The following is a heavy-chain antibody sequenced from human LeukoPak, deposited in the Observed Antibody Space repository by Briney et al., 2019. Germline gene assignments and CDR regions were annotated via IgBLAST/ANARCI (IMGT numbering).Heavy chain of an antibody. V-gene: IGHV3-15*01. CDR2: IKSKTDGGTT. Sequence: GGSLRLSCAASGFTFSNAWMSWVRQAPGKGLEWIGRIKSKTDGGTTDYAAPVKGRFTISRDDSKDTLDLQMKSLKTEDTAVYYCSTGRGYYDGSIGYWGQGTLDTVSS. D-gene: IGHD3-22*01. CDR3: STGRGYYDGSIGY. J-gene: IGHJ4*02. CDR1: GFTFSNAW.